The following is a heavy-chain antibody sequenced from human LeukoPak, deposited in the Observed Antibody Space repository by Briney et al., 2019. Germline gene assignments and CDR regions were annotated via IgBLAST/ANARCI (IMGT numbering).Heavy chain of an antibody. J-gene: IGHJ4*02. Sequence: GGSLRLSCAASGFTFSNYWMGWVRQAPGKRPEWVANMNIDGSEKYYADSVKGRFSISRDNARNSVYLQMASLRVEDTAVYYCAKGGKWDVTPFDYWGQGTLVTVSS. V-gene: IGHV3-7*01. D-gene: IGHD1-26*01. CDR1: GFTFSNYW. CDR2: MNIDGSEK. CDR3: AKGGKWDVTPFDY.